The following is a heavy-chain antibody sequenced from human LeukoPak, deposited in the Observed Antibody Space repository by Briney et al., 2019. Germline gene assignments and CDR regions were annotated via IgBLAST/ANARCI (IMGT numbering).Heavy chain of an antibody. D-gene: IGHD2-2*02. Sequence: GESLKISCKGSGYSFTSYWIGWVRQMPGKGLEWMGIIYPGDSDTRYSPSFQGQVTISADKSISTAYLQWSSLKASDTAMYYCARMGSQLLYPLYYYYYGMDVWGKGTTVTVSS. V-gene: IGHV5-51*01. CDR3: ARMGSQLLYPLYYYYYGMDV. J-gene: IGHJ6*04. CDR2: IYPGDSDT. CDR1: GYSFTSYW.